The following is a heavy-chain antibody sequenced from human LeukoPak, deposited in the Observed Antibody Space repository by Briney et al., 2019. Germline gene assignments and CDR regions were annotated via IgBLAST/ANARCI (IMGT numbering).Heavy chain of an antibody. CDR3: ASGGIRGSTGDY. CDR1: GFTFSSYS. V-gene: IGHV3-21*01. Sequence: PGGSPRLSCAASGFTFSSYSMNWVRQAPGKGLEWVSSISSSSSYIYYADSVKGRFTISRDNAKNSLYLQMNSLRAEDTAVYYCASGGIRGSTGDYWGQGTLVTVSS. J-gene: IGHJ4*02. D-gene: IGHD3-9*01. CDR2: ISSSSSYI.